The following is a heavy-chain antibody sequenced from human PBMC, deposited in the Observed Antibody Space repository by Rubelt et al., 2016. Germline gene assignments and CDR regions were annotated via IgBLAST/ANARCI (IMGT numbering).Heavy chain of an antibody. J-gene: IGHJ4*02. CDR1: GFTFSDYV. CDR2: ISGSGRTT. D-gene: IGHD1-14*01. Sequence: EVYLVESGGGLVQPGGSLRLSCTASGFTFSDYVMSWVRQAPGKGLEWVSVISGSGRTTYYTDSVKGRFTISRDNSKNTLYLQMNSLRAEDTAVYYCARASSVNRFDYWGQGTLVTVSS. V-gene: IGHV3-23*04. CDR3: ARASSVNRFDY.